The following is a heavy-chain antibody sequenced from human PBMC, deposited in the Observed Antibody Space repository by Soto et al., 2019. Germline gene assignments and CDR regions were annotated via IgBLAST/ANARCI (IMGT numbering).Heavy chain of an antibody. CDR1: GCSFSDFY. J-gene: IGHJ4*02. V-gene: IGHV4-59*01. Sequence: GCSFSDFYWRLCRHPPGKGLEWIGYIYYSGRTDYNPSLKGRVTISIDTSKNQFSLKLRSVTAADTAVYYCARVGGVAARTFDYWGQGTLVTVSS. D-gene: IGHD6-6*01. CDR3: ARVGGVAARTFDY. CDR2: IYYSGRT.